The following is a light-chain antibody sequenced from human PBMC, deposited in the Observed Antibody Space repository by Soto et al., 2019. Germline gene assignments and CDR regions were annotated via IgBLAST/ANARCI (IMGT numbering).Light chain of an antibody. Sequence: QSVPTQPPSVSGAPGQRVTISCTATRSNILSDYGVPWNRQVPGTAPKLRIFGNSNRPSGVPDRFSGSNSGTTASLAITGLHNEDEADYYCQSYDRSLSGYIFGTGTKVTVL. J-gene: IGLJ1*01. CDR2: GNS. CDR3: QSYDRSLSGYI. CDR1: RSNILSDYG. V-gene: IGLV1-40*01.